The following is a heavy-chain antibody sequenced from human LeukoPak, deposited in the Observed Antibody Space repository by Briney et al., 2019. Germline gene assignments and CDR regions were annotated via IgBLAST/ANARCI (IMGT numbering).Heavy chain of an antibody. CDR2: IYYSGST. J-gene: IGHJ6*03. Sequence: PSETLSLTCTVSGGSISSYYWSWIRQPPGKGLEWIGYIYYSGSTNYNPSLKSRVTISVDTSKNQFSLKLSSVTAADTAVYYCARFPRGFCYDSSGYHYYYMDVWGKGTTVTVSS. CDR1: GGSISSYY. V-gene: IGHV4-59*01. D-gene: IGHD3-22*01. CDR3: ARFPRGFCYDSSGYHYYYMDV.